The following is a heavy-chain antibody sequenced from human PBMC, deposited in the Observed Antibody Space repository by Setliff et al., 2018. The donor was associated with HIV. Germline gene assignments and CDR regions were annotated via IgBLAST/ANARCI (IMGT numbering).Heavy chain of an antibody. Sequence: PSETLSLTCAASGYSINSGFSRAWIRQPPGQGPQWIGSIYQSGSIYYNPSLQSRVTISVDSSKNQFSLNLFSVTAADTAVYYCARPRRVRSRALYWFDIWGQGTLVTVSS. CDR1: GYSINSGFS. V-gene: IGHV4-38-2*01. CDR3: ARPRRVRSRALYWFDI. CDR2: IYQSGSI. D-gene: IGHD2-21*01. J-gene: IGHJ5*02.